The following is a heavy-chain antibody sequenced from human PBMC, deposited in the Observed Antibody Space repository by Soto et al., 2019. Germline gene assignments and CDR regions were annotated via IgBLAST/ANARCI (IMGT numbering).Heavy chain of an antibody. V-gene: IGHV1-8*01. CDR2: MNPNSGNT. J-gene: IGHJ6*02. CDR3: ARRYMITLGGVIVLYYYYGMDV. CDR1: GYTFTSYD. D-gene: IGHD3-16*02. Sequence: QVQLVQSGAEVKKPGASVKVSCKASGYTFTSYDINWVRQATGQGLEWMGWMNPNSGNTGYAQKFQGRVTMTRNTSISTVYKELSSLKSEDTAVYYCARRYMITLGGVIVLYYYYGMDVWGQGTTVTVS.